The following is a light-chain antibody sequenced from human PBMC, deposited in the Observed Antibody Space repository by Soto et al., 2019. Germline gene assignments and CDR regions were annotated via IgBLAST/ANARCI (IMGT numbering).Light chain of an antibody. CDR2: AAS. V-gene: IGKV3D-15*01. Sequence: RVMTQSPDTLSVSPGERATLSCRASETVRSNLAWYQQKPGQAPRLLIYAASTRATGILARFIGNGSGTEFTLTISSLQSEDFAVYYCQHYNNWWTFGQGTKVDIK. CDR1: ETVRSN. CDR3: QHYNNWWT. J-gene: IGKJ1*01.